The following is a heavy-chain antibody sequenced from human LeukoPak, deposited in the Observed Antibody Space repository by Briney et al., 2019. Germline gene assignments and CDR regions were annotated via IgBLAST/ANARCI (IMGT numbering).Heavy chain of an antibody. CDR2: IRSKAYGGTT. CDR3: TRKADFWSGYYLP. D-gene: IGHD3-3*01. Sequence: SLRLSCAASGFTFSDYYMSWVRQAPGKGLEWVGFIRSKAYGGTTEYAASVKGRFTISRDDSKSIAYLQMNSLKTEDTAVYYCTRKADFWSGYYLPWGQGTLVTVSS. J-gene: IGHJ5*02. V-gene: IGHV3-49*04. CDR1: GFTFSDYY.